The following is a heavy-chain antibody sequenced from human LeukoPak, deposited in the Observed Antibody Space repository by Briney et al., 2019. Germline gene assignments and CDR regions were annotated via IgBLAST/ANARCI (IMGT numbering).Heavy chain of an antibody. V-gene: IGHV1-18*01. D-gene: IGHD6-13*01. CDR1: GYTFTSYG. CDR3: ATDPGDSSSWYGDFDY. CDR2: ISAYNGNT. Sequence: ASVKVSCKASGYTFTSYGISWVRQAPGQGLEWMGWISAYNGNTNYAQKLQGRVTMTTDTSTSTAYMELRSLRSDDTAGYYCATDPGDSSSWYGDFDYWGQGTLVTVSS. J-gene: IGHJ4*02.